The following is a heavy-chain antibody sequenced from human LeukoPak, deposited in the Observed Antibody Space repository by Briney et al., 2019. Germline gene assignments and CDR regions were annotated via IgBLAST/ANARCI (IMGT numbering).Heavy chain of an antibody. Sequence: GGSLRLSCAASGFTFSSYEMNWVRQAPGKGLEWVSYISSSGSTIYYADSVKGRFTISRDNAKNSLYLQMNSLRAEGTAVYYCAREGSSGWYGGLFDYWGQGTLVTVSS. V-gene: IGHV3-48*03. J-gene: IGHJ4*02. D-gene: IGHD6-19*01. CDR2: ISSSGSTI. CDR3: AREGSSGWYGGLFDY. CDR1: GFTFSSYE.